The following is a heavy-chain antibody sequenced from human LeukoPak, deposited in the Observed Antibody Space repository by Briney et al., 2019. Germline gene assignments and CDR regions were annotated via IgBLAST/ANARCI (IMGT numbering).Heavy chain of an antibody. CDR2: ISSSSYI. CDR3: ARGGIEWSPFDY. D-gene: IGHD3-3*01. J-gene: IGHJ4*02. CDR1: GFTFSSYS. V-gene: IGHV3-21*01. Sequence: RGSLRLSCAASGFTFSSYSMNWVRQAPGKGLEWVSSISSSSYIYYADSVKGRFTISRDNAKNSQYLQMNSLRAEDTAVYYCARGGIEWSPFDYWGQGTLVTVSS.